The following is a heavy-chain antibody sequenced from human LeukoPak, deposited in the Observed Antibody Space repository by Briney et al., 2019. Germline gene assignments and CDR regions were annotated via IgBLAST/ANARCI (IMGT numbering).Heavy chain of an antibody. CDR3: ARDLSYGSGEF. Sequence: GGSLRLSCAASGYTFTSYGMHWVRQAPGKGLEWVAAIWYDGSKKIYADSVRGRFTISRGDSKNTLYLQMNSLRAEDTAVYFCARDLSYGSGEFWGQGTLVTVSS. V-gene: IGHV3-33*01. D-gene: IGHD3-10*01. J-gene: IGHJ4*02. CDR2: IWYDGSKK. CDR1: GYTFTSYG.